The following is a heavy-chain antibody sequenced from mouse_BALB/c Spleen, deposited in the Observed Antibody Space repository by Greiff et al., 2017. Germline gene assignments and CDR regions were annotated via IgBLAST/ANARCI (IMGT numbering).Heavy chain of an antibody. V-gene: IGHV14-1*02. D-gene: IGHD2-10*02. J-gene: IGHJ4*01. Sequence: EVKLMESGAELVRPGALVKLSCKASGFNIKDYYMHWVKQRPEQGLEWIGWIDPENGNTIYDPKFQGKASITADTSSNTAYLQLSSLTSEDTAVYYCASYGNYRDYYAMDYWGQGTSVTVSS. CDR3: ASYGNYRDYYAMDY. CDR1: GFNIKDYY. CDR2: IDPENGNT.